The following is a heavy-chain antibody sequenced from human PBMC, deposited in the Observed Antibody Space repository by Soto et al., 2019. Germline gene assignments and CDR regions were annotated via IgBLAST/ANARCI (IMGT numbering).Heavy chain of an antibody. D-gene: IGHD3-3*01. CDR2: IKSKTDGGTT. Sequence: GGSLRLSCAASGFTFSNAWMSWVRQAPGKGLEWVGRIKSKTDGGTTDYAAPVKGSFTISRDDSKNTLYLQMNSLKTEDTAVYYCTTGIRFLEWLNYYYMDVWGKGTTVTVSS. V-gene: IGHV3-15*01. CDR1: GFTFSNAW. J-gene: IGHJ6*03. CDR3: TTGIRFLEWLNYYYMDV.